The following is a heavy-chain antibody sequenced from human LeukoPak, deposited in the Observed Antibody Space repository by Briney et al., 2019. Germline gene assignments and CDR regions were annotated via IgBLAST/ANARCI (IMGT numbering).Heavy chain of an antibody. CDR1: GFMFSAYG. Sequence: GGSLTLSCAASGFMFSAYGMHWVRQAPAKGVEWVAVISYDGSSKNHADSVKGRFSMSRDNSKNTLYLQMNSLRIEDTAVYYCAKDGDCGGGGCFPNNFNYWGQGTLVTVSS. D-gene: IGHD2-15*01. J-gene: IGHJ4*02. V-gene: IGHV3-30*18. CDR2: ISYDGSSK. CDR3: AKDGDCGGGGCFPNNFNY.